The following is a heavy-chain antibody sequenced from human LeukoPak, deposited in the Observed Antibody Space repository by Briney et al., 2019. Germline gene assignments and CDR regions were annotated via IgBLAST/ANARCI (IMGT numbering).Heavy chain of an antibody. V-gene: IGHV1-2*02. J-gene: IGHJ4*02. CDR3: ARDPGYDSSGYYYD. CDR2: INPNSGGT. D-gene: IGHD3-22*01. Sequence: GASLKVSCKASGYTFTGYYMHWVRQAPGQGLEWMGWINPNSGGTNYAQKFQGRVTMTRDTSISTAYMELSRLRSDDTAVYYCARDPGYDSSGYYYDWGQGTLVTVSS. CDR1: GYTFTGYY.